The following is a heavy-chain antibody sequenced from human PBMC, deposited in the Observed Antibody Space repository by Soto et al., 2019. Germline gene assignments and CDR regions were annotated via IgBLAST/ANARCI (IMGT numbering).Heavy chain of an antibody. CDR1: GYTFTSYD. J-gene: IGHJ4*02. V-gene: IGHV1-8*01. CDR3: ARGFGHSDYYDSSGYYVRDY. CDR2: MNPNSGNT. Sequence: QVQLVQSGAEVKKPGASVKVSCKASGYTFTSYDINWVRQATGQGLEWMGWMNPNSGNTGYAQKFQGRVTMTRNTSISTAYMELSSLRSEDTAVYYCARGFGHSDYYDSSGYYVRDYWGQGTLVTVSS. D-gene: IGHD3-22*01.